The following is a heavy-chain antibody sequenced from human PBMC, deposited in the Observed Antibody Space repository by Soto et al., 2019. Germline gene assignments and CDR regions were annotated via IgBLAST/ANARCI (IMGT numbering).Heavy chain of an antibody. D-gene: IGHD4-17*01. CDR2: MNPNSGNT. CDR1: GYTFTKFD. CDR3: VRGDYGDYSHWFDP. Sequence: QVQLVQSGAEVKKPGASVRVSCKASGYTFTKFDINWVRQATGQGLEWMGWMNPNSGNTGDAQKFQGRVTMTRNTSITTAYMEMSTLRSEDTAVYYCVRGDYGDYSHWFDPWGQGTLVTVSS. J-gene: IGHJ5*02. V-gene: IGHV1-8*01.